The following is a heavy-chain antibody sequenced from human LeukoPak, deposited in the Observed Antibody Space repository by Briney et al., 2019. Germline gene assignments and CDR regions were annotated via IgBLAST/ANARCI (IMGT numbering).Heavy chain of an antibody. J-gene: IGHJ4*02. Sequence: WASVKVSCKVSGYTLTELSMHWVRQALGKGLEWMGGFDPEDGETIYAQKFQGRVTMTEDTSTDTAYMELSSLRSEDTAVYYCATTSGCYGFFDYWGQGTLVTVSS. V-gene: IGHV1-24*01. CDR2: FDPEDGET. CDR1: GYTLTELS. CDR3: ATTSGCYGFFDY. D-gene: IGHD6-19*01.